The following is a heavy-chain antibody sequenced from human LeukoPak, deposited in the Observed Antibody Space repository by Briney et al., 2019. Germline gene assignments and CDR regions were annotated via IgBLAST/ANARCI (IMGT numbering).Heavy chain of an antibody. J-gene: IGHJ4*02. CDR2: ISSSSSYI. CDR1: GFTFSSYG. Sequence: TGGSLRLSCAASGFTFSSYGMSWVRQAPGKGLEWVSSISSSSSYIYYADSVKGRFTISRDNAKNSLYLQMNSLRAEDTAVYYCAKDVGRWQWLGFDYWGQGTLVTVSS. D-gene: IGHD6-19*01. V-gene: IGHV3-21*01. CDR3: AKDVGRWQWLGFDY.